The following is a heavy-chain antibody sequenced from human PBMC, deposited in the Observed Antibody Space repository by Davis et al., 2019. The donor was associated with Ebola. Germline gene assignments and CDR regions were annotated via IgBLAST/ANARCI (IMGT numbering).Heavy chain of an antibody. J-gene: IGHJ4*02. CDR2: ISGSGAET. V-gene: IGHV3-23*01. D-gene: IGHD6-19*01. CDR1: GFTFSSYA. CDR3: ARVVGWLKGGMDS. Sequence: GESLKISCAASGFTFSSYAMSWVRQAPGKGLEWVSVISGSGAETYSADSVKGRFTISRDNSKNTLFLEMNNLRDEDTAVYFCARVVGWLKGGMDSWGQGTPVTVSS.